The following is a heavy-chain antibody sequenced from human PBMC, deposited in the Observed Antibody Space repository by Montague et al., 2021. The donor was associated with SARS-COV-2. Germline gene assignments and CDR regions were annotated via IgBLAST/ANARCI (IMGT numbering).Heavy chain of an antibody. V-gene: IGHV5-10-1*01. Sequence: MGWIDPSDSYTNYSPSFQDHVTISADKSISTAYLQWSSLKASDTAMYYWARRSYSNSWYDYWGRGTLVTVSS. CDR2: IDPSDSYT. D-gene: IGHD6-13*01. CDR3: ARRSYSNSWYDY. J-gene: IGHJ4*02.